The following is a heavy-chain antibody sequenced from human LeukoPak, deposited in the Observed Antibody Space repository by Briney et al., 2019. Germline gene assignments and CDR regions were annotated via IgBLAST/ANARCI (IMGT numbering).Heavy chain of an antibody. Sequence: GSLRLSCAASGFTFSSYAMSWVRQAPGKGLEWVSVISGSDSSTYHADSVKGRFTISRDNSKNTLYLQMNSLRAEDTAVYYCAKVKGSSRWEAVDYWGQGTLVTVSS. D-gene: IGHD6-13*01. CDR3: AKVKGSSRWEAVDY. CDR2: ISGSDSST. CDR1: GFTFSSYA. V-gene: IGHV3-23*01. J-gene: IGHJ4*02.